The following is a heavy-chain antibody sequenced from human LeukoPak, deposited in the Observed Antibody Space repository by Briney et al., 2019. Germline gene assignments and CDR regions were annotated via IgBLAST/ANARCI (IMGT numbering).Heavy chain of an antibody. Sequence: GASVKVSCKASGYTFTSYGISWVRQAPGQGLEWMGWISAYNGNTNYAQKLQGRVTMTTDTSTSTAYMELRSLRSDDTAVYYCARDEVHPREGSTSFLLSWGASGYYYMDVWGKGTTVTISS. D-gene: IGHD2-2*01. V-gene: IGHV1-18*01. CDR2: ISAYNGNT. J-gene: IGHJ6*03. CDR3: ARDEVHPREGSTSFLLSWGASGYYYMDV. CDR1: GYTFTSYG.